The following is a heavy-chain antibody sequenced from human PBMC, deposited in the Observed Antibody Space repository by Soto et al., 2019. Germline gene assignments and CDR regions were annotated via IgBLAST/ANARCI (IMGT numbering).Heavy chain of an antibody. CDR3: AKDGPLLEQQLLTYYYYGMDV. CDR2: ISYDGSNK. V-gene: IGHV3-30*18. J-gene: IGHJ6*02. Sequence: QVQLVESGGGVVQPGRSLRLSCAASGFTFSSYGMHWVRQAPGKGLEWVAVISYDGSNKYYADSVKGRFTISRDNSKNTLYLQMNSLRAEDTAVYYCAKDGPLLEQQLLTYYYYGMDVWGQGTTVTVSS. CDR1: GFTFSSYG. D-gene: IGHD6-13*01.